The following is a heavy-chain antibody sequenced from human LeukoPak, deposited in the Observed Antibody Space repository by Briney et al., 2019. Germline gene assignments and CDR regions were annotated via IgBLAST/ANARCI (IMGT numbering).Heavy chain of an antibody. D-gene: IGHD1-7*01. V-gene: IGHV4-34*01. CDR3: ARGPQTGTTRRGDKFVY. CDR2: INHSGST. CDR1: GGSFSGYY. Sequence: PSETLSLTCAVYGGSFSGYYWSWIRQPPGKGLEWIGEINHSGSTNYNPSLKSRVTISVDTSKNQFSLKLSSVTAADTAVYYCARGPQTGTTRRGDKFVYWGQGTLVTVSS. J-gene: IGHJ4*02.